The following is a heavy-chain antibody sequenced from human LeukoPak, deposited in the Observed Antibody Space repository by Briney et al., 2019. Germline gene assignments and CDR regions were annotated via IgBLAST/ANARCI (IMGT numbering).Heavy chain of an antibody. D-gene: IGHD3-22*01. CDR3: ARETYYYDSSGYYYLDY. CDR2: IWYDGSDK. V-gene: IGHV3-33*01. CDR1: GFTFSTYG. Sequence: GGSLRLSCAASGFTFSTYGMHWVRQAPGKGLEWVAVIWYDGSDKYYADSVKGRFTISRDNSKNTLYLQMNSLRAEDTAVYYCARETYYYDSSGYYYLDYWGQGTLVTVSS. J-gene: IGHJ4*01.